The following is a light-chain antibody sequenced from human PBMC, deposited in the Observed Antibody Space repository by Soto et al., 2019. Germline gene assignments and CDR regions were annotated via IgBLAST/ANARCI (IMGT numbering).Light chain of an antibody. CDR1: QSISIW. CDR2: DAS. CDR3: HQYNCFSVLT. Sequence: DIQMTQSPSTLSASVGDRVTITCRASQSISIWLAWYQRKPGKAPNLLIYDASSLPSGVPSRFSGSGSGTEFTLTISTLQLDDFGTYYCHQYNCFSVLTFGQGTKVEIK. V-gene: IGKV1-5*01. J-gene: IGKJ2*01.